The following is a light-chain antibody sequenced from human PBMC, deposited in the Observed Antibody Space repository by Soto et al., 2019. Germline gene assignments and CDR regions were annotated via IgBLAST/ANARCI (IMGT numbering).Light chain of an antibody. J-gene: IGKJ3*01. CDR2: GAS. CDR3: QQYGMSPFT. Sequence: EIVLTQSPGTLSLSPGERATLSCRASQSVSSNNLAWYQQRPGQAPRVVIYGASTRATGIPERFSGSGSGTDFTLTISRMEPEDFAVYYCQQYGMSPFTFGPGTEVDIQ. CDR1: QSVSSNN. V-gene: IGKV3-20*01.